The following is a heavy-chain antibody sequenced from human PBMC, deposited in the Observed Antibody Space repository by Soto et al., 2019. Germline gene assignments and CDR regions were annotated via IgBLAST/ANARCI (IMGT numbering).Heavy chain of an antibody. CDR3: ARDYAYEGEFDY. V-gene: IGHV1-3*01. CDR1: GYTFTSYA. CDR2: INAGNGNT. J-gene: IGHJ4*02. Sequence: QVQLVQYGAEVKKPGASVKVSCKASGYTFTSYAMHWVRQAPGQRLEWMGWINAGNGNTKYSQKFQGRVTITRDTSASTAYMELSSLRSEDTAVYYCARDYAYEGEFDYWGQGTLVTVSS. D-gene: IGHD2-8*01.